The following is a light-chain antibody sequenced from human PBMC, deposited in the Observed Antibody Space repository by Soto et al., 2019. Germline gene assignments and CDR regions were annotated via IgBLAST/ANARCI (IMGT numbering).Light chain of an antibody. Sequence: EIGLTQSPGTLSLSPGQRATLSCRASQGIGSSLAWYQQKPGQAPSLLIYGASTRATGVPARFSGSGSGTEFTLTISSLQSEDSAVYYCQRYNNWPLTFGEGTKVDIK. CDR2: GAS. J-gene: IGKJ4*01. CDR3: QRYNNWPLT. CDR1: QGIGSS. V-gene: IGKV3-15*01.